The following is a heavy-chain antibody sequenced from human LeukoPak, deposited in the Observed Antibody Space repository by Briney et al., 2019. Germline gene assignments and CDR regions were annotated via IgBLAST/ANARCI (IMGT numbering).Heavy chain of an antibody. V-gene: IGHV4-31*03. CDR2: IYYSGST. J-gene: IGHJ4*02. CDR1: GGSISSGGYY. Sequence: SETLSLTCTVSGGSISSGGYYWSWIRQHPGKGLEWIGYIYYSGSTYYNPSLKSRVTISVDTSKNQFSLKLSSVTAADTAVYYCARVLSMRDGYIEPSYFDYWGQGTLVTVSS. D-gene: IGHD5-12*01. CDR3: ARVLSMRDGYIEPSYFDY.